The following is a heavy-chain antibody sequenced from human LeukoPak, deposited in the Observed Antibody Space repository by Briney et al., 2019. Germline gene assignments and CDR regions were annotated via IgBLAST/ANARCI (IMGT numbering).Heavy chain of an antibody. J-gene: IGHJ4*02. CDR2: IYTSGST. Sequence: SETLSLTCTVYGGSISSYYWSWIRQPAGKGLEWIGRIYTSGSTNYNPSLKSRVTISVDTSKNQFSLKLSSVTAADTAVYYCARDLDDYGDYYFDYWGQGTLVTVSS. D-gene: IGHD4-17*01. V-gene: IGHV4-4*07. CDR3: ARDLDDYGDYYFDY. CDR1: GGSISSYY.